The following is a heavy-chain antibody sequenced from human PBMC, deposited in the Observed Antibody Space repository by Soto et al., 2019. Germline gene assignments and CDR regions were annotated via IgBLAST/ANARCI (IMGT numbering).Heavy chain of an antibody. V-gene: IGHV3-23*01. J-gene: IGHJ4*02. Sequence: EVQVLESGGGLVQPGGSLRLSCAASGFTVSSYAVSWVRHAPGKGLEWVSGISGYGGDRYYADSVKGRFTISRDNSKNTLYLQMNSLRAEDTAVYYCAQLHPPVRGGQGTLVTVSS. D-gene: IGHD3-10*01. CDR2: ISGYGGDR. CDR3: AQLHPPVR. CDR1: GFTVSSYA.